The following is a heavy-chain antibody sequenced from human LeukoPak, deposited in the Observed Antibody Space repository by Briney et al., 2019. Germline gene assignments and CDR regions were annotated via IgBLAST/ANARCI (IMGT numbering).Heavy chain of an antibody. CDR3: AKALGGSSSWVEY. D-gene: IGHD6-13*01. V-gene: IGHV3-30*18. CDR1: GFTFSSYG. Sequence: PGVSLRLSCAASGFTFSSYGMHWVRQAPGKGLEWVAVISYDGSNKYYADSVKGRFTISRDNSKNTLYLQMNSLRAEDTAVHYCAKALGGSSSWVEYWGQGTLVTVSS. CDR2: ISYDGSNK. J-gene: IGHJ4*02.